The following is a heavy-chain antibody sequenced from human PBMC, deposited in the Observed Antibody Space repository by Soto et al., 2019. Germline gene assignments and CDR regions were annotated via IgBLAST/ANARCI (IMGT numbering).Heavy chain of an antibody. CDR1: GGSISSCY. J-gene: IGHJ4*02. V-gene: IGHV4-59*08. CDR3: ARHFVAVVIKGWGY. D-gene: IGHD3-22*01. CDR2: IYYSGST. Sequence: SETLSLTCTVSGGSISSCYWSWIRQPPGKGLEWIGYIYYSGSTSYNPSLKSRVTISVDTSKNQFSLKLSSVTAADTAVYYCARHFVAVVIKGWGYWGQGTLVTVSS.